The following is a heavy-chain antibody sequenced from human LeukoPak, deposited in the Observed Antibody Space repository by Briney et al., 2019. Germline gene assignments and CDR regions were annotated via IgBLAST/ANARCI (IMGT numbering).Heavy chain of an antibody. CDR3: ARDKGDYDTSGSLFVF. CDR1: GFTFSSYG. V-gene: IGHV3-33*01. D-gene: IGHD3-22*01. J-gene: IGHJ4*02. Sequence: GGSLRLSCAASGFTFSSYGMNWVRQAPGKGLEWVAVIWYDKSNKYYADSVKGRFTISRGNAKNSLFLQMNSLRAEDTAVYYCARDKGDYDTSGSLFVFGGQGTLVTVSS. CDR2: IWYDKSNK.